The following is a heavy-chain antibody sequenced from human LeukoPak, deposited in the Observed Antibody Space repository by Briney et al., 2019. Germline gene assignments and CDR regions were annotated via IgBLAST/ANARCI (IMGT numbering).Heavy chain of an antibody. CDR2: IKGDGSYT. Sequence: PGGSLRLSCAASGFPFSNYWMHWVRQAPGKGLLWVSRIKGDGSYTSYADSVKGRFTISRDNAKNTVYLQMNSLRAEDTAVYYCARGDLDYWGQGTLVSASS. CDR1: GFPFSNYW. CDR3: ARGDLDY. V-gene: IGHV3-74*01. J-gene: IGHJ4*02.